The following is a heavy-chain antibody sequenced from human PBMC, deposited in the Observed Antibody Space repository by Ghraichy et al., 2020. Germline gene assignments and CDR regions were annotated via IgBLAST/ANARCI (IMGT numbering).Heavy chain of an antibody. D-gene: IGHD5-18*01. V-gene: IGHV3-7*01. CDR3: ARDQPTRHSYGYGYYGMDV. CDR1: GFTFSSYW. J-gene: IGHJ6*02. Sequence: GGSLRLSCAASGFTFSSYWMSWVRQAPGKGLEWVANIKQDGSEKYYVDSVKGRFTISRDNAKNSLYLQMNSLRAEDTAVYYCARDQPTRHSYGYGYYGMDVWGQGTTVTVSS. CDR2: IKQDGSEK.